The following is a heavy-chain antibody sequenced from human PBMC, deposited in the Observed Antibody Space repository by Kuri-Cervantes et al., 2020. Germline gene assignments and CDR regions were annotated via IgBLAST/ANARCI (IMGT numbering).Heavy chain of an antibody. CDR1: GYTLTELS. CDR2: INPSGGST. CDR3: ARDPYRGSYYYYYGMDV. V-gene: IGHV1-46*01. D-gene: IGHD1-26*01. J-gene: IGHJ6*02. Sequence: ASVKVSCKVSGYTLTELSMHWVRQAPGQGLEWMGIINPSGGSTSYAQKFQGRVTMTRDTSTSTVYMELSSLRSEDTAVYYCARDPYRGSYYYYYGMDVWGQGTTVTVSS.